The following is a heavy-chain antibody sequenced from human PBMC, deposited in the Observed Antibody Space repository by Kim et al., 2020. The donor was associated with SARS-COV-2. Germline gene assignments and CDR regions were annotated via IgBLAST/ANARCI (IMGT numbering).Heavy chain of an antibody. CDR1: DSTFRRYG. J-gene: IGHJ5*02. V-gene: IGHV3-30*18. CDR3: AKASMAVAGTHYFDP. D-gene: IGHD6-19*01. CDR2: ILYDGSNA. Sequence: GGSLRLSCAASDSTFRRYGMHWVRPAPGKGLEWVGVILYDGSNAYYADSVKGRFTISRDNSKNILYLHMSSLRPEDTALYYCAKASMAVAGTHYFDPWGQGTLVTVS.